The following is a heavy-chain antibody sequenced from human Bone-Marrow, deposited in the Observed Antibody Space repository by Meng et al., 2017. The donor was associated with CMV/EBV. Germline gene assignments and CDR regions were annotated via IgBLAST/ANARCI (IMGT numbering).Heavy chain of an antibody. CDR3: AHDTGTRGFDT. J-gene: IGHJ4*02. D-gene: IGHD1-1*01. CDR1: GFPLRNYA. V-gene: IGHV3-23*03. CDR2: THAGDGGA. Sequence: GESLKISCAASGFPLRNYAMSWVRQAPGKGLECVSITHAGDGGAHYADSVKCRFTISRDNSKNTLYLQMNTVTAEDTAIYYCAHDTGTRGFDTWGQGTLVTVSS.